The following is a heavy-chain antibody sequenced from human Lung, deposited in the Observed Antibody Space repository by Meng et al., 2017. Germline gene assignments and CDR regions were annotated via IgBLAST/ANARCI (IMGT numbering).Heavy chain of an antibody. CDR1: GFSFTDAW. CDR3: ATGAAAADH. CDR2: IKSNSDGGTT. J-gene: IGHJ4*02. Sequence: EVQLWGAGGGLVKPGGSLRLSCVASGFSFTDAWMSWVRQAPGKGLEWVGRIKSNSDGGTTDYAAPVKGRFTISRDDSKNTLYLQMNSLITEDTAVYFCATGAAAADHWGQGTLVTVSS. V-gene: IGHV3-15*01. D-gene: IGHD6-13*01.